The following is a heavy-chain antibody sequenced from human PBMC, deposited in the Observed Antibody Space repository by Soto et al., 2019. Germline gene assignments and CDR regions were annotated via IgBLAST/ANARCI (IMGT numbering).Heavy chain of an antibody. CDR1: GGSFSGYY. V-gene: IGHV4-34*01. D-gene: IGHD3-9*01. J-gene: IGHJ3*02. CDR3: ARGLYYDILTGYRRLADDAFDI. CDR2: INHSGST. Sequence: SETLSLTCAVYGGSFSGYYWSWIRQPPGKGLEWIGEINHSGSTNYNPSLKSRITISVDTSKNQFSLKLSSVTAADTAVYYCARGLYYDILTGYRRLADDAFDIWGQGTMVTVSS.